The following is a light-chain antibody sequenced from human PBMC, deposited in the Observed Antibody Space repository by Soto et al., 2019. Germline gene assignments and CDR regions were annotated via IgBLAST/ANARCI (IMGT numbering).Light chain of an antibody. J-gene: IGKJ4*01. CDR2: GAS. CDR3: QQYGSSLLP. Sequence: IVLKHSPYTLSFPKGERATLSCRASQSVSTNALAWYQQRPGQAPRPLIYGASSRATGTPDRFSGSGSGTDFTLIISRLEPEDFAVYYCQQYGSSLLPFGGVTMADIK. V-gene: IGKV3-20*01. CDR1: QSVSTNA.